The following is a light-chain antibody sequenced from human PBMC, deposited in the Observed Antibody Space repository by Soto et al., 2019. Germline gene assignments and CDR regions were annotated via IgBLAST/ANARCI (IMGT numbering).Light chain of an antibody. CDR3: SSYTSSSTHV. CDR2: DVS. V-gene: IGLV2-14*03. CDR1: SSDVGAYTF. J-gene: IGLJ1*01. Sequence: QSALTQPASVSGSPGQSITISCTGTSSDVGAYTFVSWYQQHPDKVPKLMIFDVSRRPSGVSDRFSGSKSDNTASLTISGLQPEDEADYYCSSYTSSSTHVFGSGTKVTVL.